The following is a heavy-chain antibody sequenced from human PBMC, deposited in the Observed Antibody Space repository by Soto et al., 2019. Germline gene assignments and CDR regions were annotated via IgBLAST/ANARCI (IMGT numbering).Heavy chain of an antibody. V-gene: IGHV3-23*01. Sequence: GGSLRLSCVASGFKFSSFAMTWVRQAPGRGLEWVSGISGSGSNTYHADSVKGRFTISRDSSKNTVYLQMNGLRADDTAVYYCAKRNDSGKRGYWFDPWGQGTLVTVFS. D-gene: IGHD3-10*01. CDR1: GFKFSSFA. J-gene: IGHJ5*02. CDR2: ISGSGSNT. CDR3: AKRNDSGKRGYWFDP.